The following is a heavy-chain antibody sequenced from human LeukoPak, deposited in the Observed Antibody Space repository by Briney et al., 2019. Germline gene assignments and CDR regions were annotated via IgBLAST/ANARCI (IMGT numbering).Heavy chain of an antibody. CDR1: GGSFSAYY. Sequence: SETLSLTCAVYGGSFSAYYWSWIRQPPGKGLERIGEINHSGSTNYNPSLKSRVTISVDTSKNQFSLKLSSVTAADTAVYYCARAPANGPAARIFDYWGQGTLVTVSS. D-gene: IGHD2-2*01. CDR3: ARAPANGPAARIFDY. CDR2: INHSGST. V-gene: IGHV4-34*01. J-gene: IGHJ4*02.